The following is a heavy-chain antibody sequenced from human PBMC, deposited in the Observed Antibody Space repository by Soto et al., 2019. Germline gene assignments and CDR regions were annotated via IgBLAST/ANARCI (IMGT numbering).Heavy chain of an antibody. CDR2: IGGSSGHI. CDR3: ARTNGAYSNYFDY. V-gene: IGHV3-21*01. CDR1: GFTFSSYS. J-gene: IGHJ4*02. Sequence: DVQLVESGGGLVKPGGSLRLSCAASGFTFSSYSLVWVRQAPEKGLEWVSSIGGSSGHIYYADSLKGRFTISRDNAKNSLYLQMNSLRVDDTAVYYCARTNGAYSNYFDYWGQGTLVTVSS. D-gene: IGHD2-8*01.